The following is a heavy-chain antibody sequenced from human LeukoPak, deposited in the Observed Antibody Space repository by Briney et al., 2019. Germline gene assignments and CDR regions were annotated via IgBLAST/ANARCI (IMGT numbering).Heavy chain of an antibody. D-gene: IGHD1-26*01. Sequence: ASVKVSCKASGYTFTSYYMHWVRQAPGQGLEWMGIINPSGGSTSYAQKFQGRVTMTRDTSTSIAYMGLSSLRSEDTAVFYCARENSGSYREFDYWGQGTLVTVSS. CDR2: INPSGGST. CDR1: GYTFTSYY. CDR3: ARENSGSYREFDY. V-gene: IGHV1-46*01. J-gene: IGHJ4*02.